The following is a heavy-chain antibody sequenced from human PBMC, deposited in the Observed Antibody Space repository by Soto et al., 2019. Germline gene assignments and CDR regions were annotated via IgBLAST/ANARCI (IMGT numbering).Heavy chain of an antibody. CDR1: GGSFWGYY. CDR3: ARGNQYYYGSGSYYNNWFDP. Sequence: ETLSLTCAVYGGSFWGYYCSGLRQPPGKGLEWIGEINHSASTNYNPSLKSRVTISVDTSKNQFSLKLSSVTAADTAVYYCARGNQYYYGSGSYYNNWFDPWGQGTLVTVSS. V-gene: IGHV4-34*01. CDR2: INHSAST. D-gene: IGHD3-10*01. J-gene: IGHJ5*02.